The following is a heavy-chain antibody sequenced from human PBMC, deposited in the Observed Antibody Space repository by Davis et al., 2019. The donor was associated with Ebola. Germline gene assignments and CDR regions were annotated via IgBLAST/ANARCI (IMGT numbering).Heavy chain of an antibody. CDR3: ARSGLSFGVVKYHYGMDA. CDR2: ISGSGGNT. D-gene: IGHD3-3*01. V-gene: IGHV3-23*01. Sequence: GESLKISCADSAITFSSYAMTWVRQAPGKGLEWVSAISGSGGNTYYADSVKGRSTISRDNSKKTMYLQMNSLRGEDTAVYYCARSGLSFGVVKYHYGMDAWGKGTTVTVSS. J-gene: IGHJ6*04. CDR1: AITFSSYA.